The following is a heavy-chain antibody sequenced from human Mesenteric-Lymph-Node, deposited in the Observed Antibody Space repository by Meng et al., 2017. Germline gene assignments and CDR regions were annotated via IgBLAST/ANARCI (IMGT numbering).Heavy chain of an antibody. V-gene: IGHV4-30-4*01. CDR2: ISYSGST. CDR3: ARTHFYDSSNYGFDY. J-gene: IGHJ4*02. CDR1: GGSISSVDYY. D-gene: IGHD3-22*01. Sequence: HVRAQEPGPGSVRPSQTLSLPRTVSGGSISSVDYYWSWIRQPPGKGLEWIGYISYSGSTYYNPSLKSRVTISVDTSKNQFSLKLSSVTAADTAVYYCARTHFYDSSNYGFDYWGQGTLVTVSS.